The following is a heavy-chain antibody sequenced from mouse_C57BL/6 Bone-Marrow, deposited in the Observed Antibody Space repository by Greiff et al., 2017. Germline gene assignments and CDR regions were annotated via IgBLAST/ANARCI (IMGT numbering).Heavy chain of an antibody. D-gene: IGHD1-1*01. CDR3: ARLYGSSYWYFDV. J-gene: IGHJ1*03. CDR1: GIDFSRYW. CDR2: INPDSSTI. Sequence: EVMLVESGGGLVQPGGSLKLSCAAPGIDFSRYWMSWVRRAPGKGLEWIGEINPDSSTINYEPSLKDKFIISRDNAKNTLYLQMSKLRSEDTALYYCARLYGSSYWYFDVWGTGTTVTVSS. V-gene: IGHV4-1*01.